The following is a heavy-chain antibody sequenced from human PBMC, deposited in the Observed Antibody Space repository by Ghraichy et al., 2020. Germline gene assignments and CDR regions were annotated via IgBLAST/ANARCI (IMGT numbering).Heavy chain of an antibody. CDR3: ARVGLTDYYYYGMDV. CDR1: GFTFSSYS. D-gene: IGHD3-16*01. CDR2: ISSSSSYI. J-gene: IGHJ6*02. V-gene: IGHV3-21*01. Sequence: SCAASGFTFSSYSMNWVRQAPGKGLEWVASISSSSSYIYYADSVKGRFTISRDNAKNSLYLQMNSLRAEDTAVYYCARVGLTDYYYYGMDVWGQGTTVTVSS.